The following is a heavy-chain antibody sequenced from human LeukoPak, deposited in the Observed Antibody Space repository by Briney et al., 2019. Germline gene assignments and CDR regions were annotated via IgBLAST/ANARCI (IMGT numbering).Heavy chain of an antibody. CDR3: AREHKSYGDYPYYFDS. J-gene: IGHJ4*02. V-gene: IGHV4-30-4*01. CDR2: INKKGGT. D-gene: IGHD4-17*01. CDR1: SDSISSGDYY. Sequence: PSQTLSLTCTVSSDSISSGDYYWSWIHQPAGKGLEFIGYINKKGGTFYNPPLKSRVSISIDTSKNQFSLKLTSVTAADTAVYFCAREHKSYGDYPYYFDSWGQGTLVTVSS.